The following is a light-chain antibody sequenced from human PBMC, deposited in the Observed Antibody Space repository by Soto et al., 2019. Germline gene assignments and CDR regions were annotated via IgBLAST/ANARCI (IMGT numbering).Light chain of an antibody. J-gene: IGKJ1*01. V-gene: IGKV1-39*01. CDR3: HQTYTMPRT. CDR1: QSIDNF. Sequence: DIQMTQSPSSLSASVGDRVTITCRASQSIDNFLHWYQRKPGKAPNLLIYTASSLQSGVPSRFSGSGSGTDFTLTINSLQPEDFATYYCHQTYTMPRTFGQGTTLEGK. CDR2: TAS.